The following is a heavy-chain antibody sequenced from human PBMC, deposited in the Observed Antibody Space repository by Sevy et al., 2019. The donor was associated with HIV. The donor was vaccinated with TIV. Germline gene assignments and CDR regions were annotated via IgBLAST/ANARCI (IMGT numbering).Heavy chain of an antibody. Sequence: GGSLRLSCAASGFTFSNAWMNWVRQAPGKGLEWVGRIKSKTDGGTTDYAAPVKGRFTISRNDSKNTLYLLMNSLKTEDTAVYYCTTAPPGYGVPSHWGQGTLVTVSS. CDR2: IKSKTDGGTT. D-gene: IGHD4-17*01. J-gene: IGHJ1*01. CDR3: TTAPPGYGVPSH. CDR1: GFTFSNAW. V-gene: IGHV3-15*07.